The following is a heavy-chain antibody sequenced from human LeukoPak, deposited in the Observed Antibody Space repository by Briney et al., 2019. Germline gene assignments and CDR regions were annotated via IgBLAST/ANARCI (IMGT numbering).Heavy chain of an antibody. CDR1: GFSFSTYA. CDR3: ARDGWIAARFVDY. V-gene: IGHV3-21*01. D-gene: IGHD6-6*01. Sequence: GGSLRLSCAASGFSFSTYAISWVRQAPGKGLEWVSCISTTSSYIFYADSVRGRFTISRDNAKNSLYLQMNSLGAGDTAVYYCARDGWIAARFVDYWXXGTXVTVSS. J-gene: IGHJ4*01. CDR2: ISTTSSYI.